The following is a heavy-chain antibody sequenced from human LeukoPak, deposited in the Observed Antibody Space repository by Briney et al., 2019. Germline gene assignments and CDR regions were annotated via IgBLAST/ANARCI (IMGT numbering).Heavy chain of an antibody. V-gene: IGHV1-2*02. CDR1: GYTCTGYY. J-gene: IGHJ3*02. D-gene: IGHD6-13*01. Sequence: GASVKVSCKASGYTCTGYYMHWVRQAPGQGLEWMGWINPNSGGTTYAQKFQGRVTMTRDTSISTAYMELSRLRSDDTAVYYCAGGNIAGAFDIWGQGTMVTVSS. CDR2: INPNSGGT. CDR3: AGGNIAGAFDI.